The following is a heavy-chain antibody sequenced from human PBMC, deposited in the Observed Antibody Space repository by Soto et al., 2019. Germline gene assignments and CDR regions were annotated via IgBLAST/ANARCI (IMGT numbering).Heavy chain of an antibody. D-gene: IGHD2-15*01. CDR1: GLPFARSW. CDR3: TSDRDAAPPD. J-gene: IGHJ4*02. Sequence: PGGSLRLSCVASGLPFARSWMNWVRQAPGRGLEWVGRIKSTIDGGSIDYAAPVRGRFTIYRDDSRATLYLQMNNLRAEDTAVYFCTSDRDAAPPDWGLGTLVTVSS. V-gene: IGHV3-15*07. CDR2: IKSTIDGGSI.